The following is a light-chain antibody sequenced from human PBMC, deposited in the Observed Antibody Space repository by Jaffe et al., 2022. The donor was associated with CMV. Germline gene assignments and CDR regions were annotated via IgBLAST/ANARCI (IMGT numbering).Light chain of an antibody. CDR3: QQRSDWPPLYT. J-gene: IGKJ2*01. CDR2: DAS. CDR1: ESVGTS. Sequence: EVVLTQSPVTLSLSPGERATLSCRASESVGTSLAWYQQKPGQAPRLLIYDASNRATGVPARFSGSGSGTDFTLTISSLESEDFAVYYCQQRSDWPPLYTFGQGTKLEIK. V-gene: IGKV3-11*01.